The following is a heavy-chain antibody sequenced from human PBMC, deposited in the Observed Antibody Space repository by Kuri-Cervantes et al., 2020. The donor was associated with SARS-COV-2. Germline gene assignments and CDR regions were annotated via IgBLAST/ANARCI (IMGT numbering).Heavy chain of an antibody. CDR2: ISSSSSTI. CDR1: GFTFSSYS. D-gene: IGHD3-3*01. V-gene: IGHV3-48*01. Sequence: GGSLRLSCAASGFTFSSYSMNWVRQAPGKGLQLVSYISSSSSTIYYADSVKGRFTISRDNAKNSLYLQMNSMRAEDTAVYYCAREVTSIGAVSRGFDIWDAGTLVTVSS. CDR3: AREVTSIGAVSRGFDI. J-gene: IGHJ5*02.